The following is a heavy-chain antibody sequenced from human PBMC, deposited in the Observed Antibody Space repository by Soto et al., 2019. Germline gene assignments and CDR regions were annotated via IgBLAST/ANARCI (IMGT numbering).Heavy chain of an antibody. Sequence: SETLSLTCAVYGGSFSGYYWSWIRQPPGKGLEWIGEINHSGSTNYNPSLKSRVTISVDTSKNQFSLKLSSVTAADTAVYYCARLRSSSWSGRYYYYYMDAWGKGTTVTVSS. D-gene: IGHD6-13*01. CDR1: GGSFSGYY. CDR3: ARLRSSSWSGRYYYYYMDA. V-gene: IGHV4-34*01. CDR2: INHSGST. J-gene: IGHJ6*03.